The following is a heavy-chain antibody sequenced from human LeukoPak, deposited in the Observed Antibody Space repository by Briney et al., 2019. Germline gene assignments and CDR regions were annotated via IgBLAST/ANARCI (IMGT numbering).Heavy chain of an antibody. CDR2: IYYSGST. CDR1: GGSISSYY. J-gene: IGHJ3*02. D-gene: IGHD2-2*01. CDR3: ARQLGEGTSSNDAFDI. Sequence: SETLSLTCTVSGGSISSYYWSWIRQPPGKGLEWIGYIYYSGSTNYNPSLKSRVTISVDTSKNQFSLKLSSVTAADTAVYYCARQLGEGTSSNDAFDIWGQGTMVTVSS. V-gene: IGHV4-59*08.